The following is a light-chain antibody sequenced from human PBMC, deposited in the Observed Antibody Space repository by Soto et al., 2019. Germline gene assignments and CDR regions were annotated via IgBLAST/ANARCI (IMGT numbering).Light chain of an antibody. V-gene: IGKV1-5*03. CDR2: KAS. J-gene: IGKJ1*01. CDR3: QQYNSYPWT. CDR1: RSVINW. Sequence: DIQMTQSPSILSVSVGGRVTITCRASRSVINWLAWYQQKSGKGPKLLIYKASNLQTGVPSRFSGSGSGTEFFLTISSLQPDDFATDYCQQYNSYPWTFGQGTKVDIK.